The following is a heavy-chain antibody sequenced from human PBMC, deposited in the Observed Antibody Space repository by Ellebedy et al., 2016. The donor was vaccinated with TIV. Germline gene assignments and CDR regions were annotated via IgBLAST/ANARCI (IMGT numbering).Heavy chain of an antibody. J-gene: IGHJ3*02. CDR3: ARVVWQLPVSYAFDI. Sequence: MPGGSLRLSYTVSGGSISPYYWSWIRQPPGKGLEWIGYISYSGTTNYNPSLQSRVTISADTSKNQFSLKLTSVTAADTAVYYCARVVWQLPVSYAFDIWGQGTMVTVSS. CDR1: GGSISPYY. CDR2: ISYSGTT. D-gene: IGHD2-15*01. V-gene: IGHV4-59*01.